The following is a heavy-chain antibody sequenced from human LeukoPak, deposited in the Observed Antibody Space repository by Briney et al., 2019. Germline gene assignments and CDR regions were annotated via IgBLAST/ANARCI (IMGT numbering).Heavy chain of an antibody. Sequence: ASVKVSCKASGGTFSSYAISWVRQAPGQGLEWMGRIIPILGVANYAQKFQGRVTITADKSTSTTYMELSSLRSEDTAIYYCARAPDILTGYYTFWGQGTLVTVSS. J-gene: IGHJ4*02. CDR1: GGTFSSYA. CDR2: IIPILGVA. D-gene: IGHD3-9*01. CDR3: ARAPDILTGYYTF. V-gene: IGHV1-69*04.